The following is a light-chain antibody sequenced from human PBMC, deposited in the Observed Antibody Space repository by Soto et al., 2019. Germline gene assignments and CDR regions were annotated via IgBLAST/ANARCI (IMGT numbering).Light chain of an antibody. V-gene: IGKV1-33*01. CDR1: QDISNY. CDR2: DAS. J-gene: IGKJ5*01. CDR3: QQYSHLIT. Sequence: DIQTSQYTSSVSASVGDRATITCQASQDISNYLNWYQQKLGKPPNPLIYDASNLETGVPSRLSGSGSGTDFTFTIRSLQPEYIATYYCQQYSHLITFGQGTRLEI.